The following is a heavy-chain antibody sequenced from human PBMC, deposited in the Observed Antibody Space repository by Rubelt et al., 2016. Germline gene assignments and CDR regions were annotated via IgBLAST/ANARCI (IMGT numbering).Heavy chain of an antibody. CDR2: IYYSGST. Sequence: QLQLQESGPGLVKPSETLSLTCTVSGGSISSSSYYWGWIRQPPGKGLEWIGSIYYSGSTYYNPSLKSRFTISVDTSKNQFSLKLSSVTAADTAVYYCARVSGEWEPVGVNLFDYWGQGTLVTVSS. V-gene: IGHV4-39*07. J-gene: IGHJ4*02. CDR3: ARVSGEWEPVGVNLFDY. CDR1: GGSISSSSYY. D-gene: IGHD1-26*01.